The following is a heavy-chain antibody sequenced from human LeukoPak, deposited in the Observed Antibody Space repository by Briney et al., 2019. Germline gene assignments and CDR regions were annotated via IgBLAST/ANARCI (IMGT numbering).Heavy chain of an antibody. CDR2: IYYSGST. J-gene: IGHJ4*02. CDR1: GGSISTYY. V-gene: IGHV4-59*01. D-gene: IGHD2-21*01. CDR3: AKGGKGFPLGLRFDS. Sequence: PSETLSLTCTVSGGSISTYYWSWLRQPPGKGLEWIGYIYYSGSTNYNPSLKSRVTISVDTSKNQFSLNLTSLTAADTAVYYCAKGGKGFPLGLRFDSWGQGTLVSVSS.